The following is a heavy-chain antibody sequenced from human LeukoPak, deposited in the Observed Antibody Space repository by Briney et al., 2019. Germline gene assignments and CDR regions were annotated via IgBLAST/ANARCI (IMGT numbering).Heavy chain of an antibody. CDR1: GITFTSHT. CDR3: ASWAGAAAGFSGPFDY. CDR2: ISSSSSAT. J-gene: IGHJ4*02. V-gene: IGHV3-48*04. Sequence: PGGSLRLSCAASGITFTSHTMHWVRQAPGKGLEWVSYISSSSSATYYADSVKGRFTMSRDNTKKSLYLQMNSLRGEDTAVYYCASWAGAAAGFSGPFDYWGQGTLVTVSS. D-gene: IGHD6-13*01.